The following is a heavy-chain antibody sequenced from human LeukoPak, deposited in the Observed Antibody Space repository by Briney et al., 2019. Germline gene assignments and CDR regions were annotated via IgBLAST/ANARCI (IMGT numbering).Heavy chain of an antibody. J-gene: IGHJ5*02. CDR2: IYDIGST. D-gene: IGHD3-22*01. V-gene: IGHV4-59*08. CDR3: ARQYYYDSSGLQGDWFDP. CDR1: GGSVSSYY. Sequence: SETLSLTCTGCGGSVSSYYWSWIRQPPGKGLEGIGYIYDIGSTIYNPSLKSRVTMSVDTCKNQFSLKLRSVTDADTAVYYCARQYYYDSSGLQGDWFDPWGQGTLVTVSS.